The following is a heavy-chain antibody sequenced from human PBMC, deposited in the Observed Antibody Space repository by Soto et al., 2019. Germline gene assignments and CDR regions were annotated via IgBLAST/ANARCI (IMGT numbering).Heavy chain of an antibody. Sequence: ASVKVSCKASGYTFTGYYMHWVRQAPGQGLEWMGWINPNSGGTNYAQKFQGRVTMTRDTSISTAYMELSRLRSDDTAVYYCARDSRDRSSWCLCAFDNWGQGTMVTVSS. CDR2: INPNSGGT. CDR1: GYTFTGYY. V-gene: IGHV1-2*02. D-gene: IGHD6-13*01. CDR3: ARDSRDRSSWCLCAFDN. J-gene: IGHJ3*02.